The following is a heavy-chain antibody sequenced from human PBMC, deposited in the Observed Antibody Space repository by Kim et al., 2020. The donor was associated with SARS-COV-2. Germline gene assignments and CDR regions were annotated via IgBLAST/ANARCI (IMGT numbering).Heavy chain of an antibody. CDR2: IYYSGST. Sequence: SETLSLTCTVSGGSISSSSYYWGWIRQPPGKGLEWIGSIYYSGSTYYNPSLKSRVTISVDTSKNQFSLKLSSVTAADTAVYYCARSAVYGVATSFQYYYYYYGMDVWGQGTTVTVSS. D-gene: IGHD5-12*01. J-gene: IGHJ6*02. V-gene: IGHV4-39*01. CDR3: ARSAVYGVATSFQYYYYYYGMDV. CDR1: GGSISSSSYY.